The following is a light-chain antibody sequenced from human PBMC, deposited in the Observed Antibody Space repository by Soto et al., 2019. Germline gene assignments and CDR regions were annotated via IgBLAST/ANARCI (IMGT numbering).Light chain of an antibody. Sequence: EVVMTQSPATLSVSPGERATLSCRASETVATNLAWYQQKPGQAPRLLISGASTRAAGISDRFRGSGSGTEFTLTISSLRSEDSAVYYCQQYGSSLQTFGQGTKVDIK. CDR1: ETVATN. CDR2: GAS. CDR3: QQYGSSLQT. J-gene: IGKJ1*01. V-gene: IGKV3D-15*02.